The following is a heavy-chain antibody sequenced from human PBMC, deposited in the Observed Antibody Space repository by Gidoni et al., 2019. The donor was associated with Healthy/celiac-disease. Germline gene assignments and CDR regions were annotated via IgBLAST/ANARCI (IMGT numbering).Heavy chain of an antibody. J-gene: IGHJ6*03. D-gene: IGHD1-26*01. Sequence: QVPLVQSGAEVTKPGSSVKVSCKASGGTFSSYAIRWVRQAPGQGLEWMGGIHPICDTANYEQKFQGRVTSTADESTSTAYMELGSRRSEDTAVYYCARDKGGGATHDYYYYYMDVWGKGTTVTVSS. CDR2: IHPICDTA. CDR1: GGTFSSYA. CDR3: ARDKGGGATHDYYYYYMDV. V-gene: IGHV1-69*01.